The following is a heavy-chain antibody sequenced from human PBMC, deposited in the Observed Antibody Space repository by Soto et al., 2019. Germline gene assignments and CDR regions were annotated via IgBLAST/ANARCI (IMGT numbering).Heavy chain of an antibody. CDR3: ASTYSSSWYGYFDL. D-gene: IGHD6-13*01. V-gene: IGHV1-3*01. J-gene: IGHJ2*01. CDR2: INAGNGNT. Sequence: QGQLVQSGAEVKKPGASVKVSCKASGYTFTSYAIHWVRQAPGQRLEWMGWINAGNGNTKYSQKFQGRVTITRDTSASTAYMELSSLRSEDTTVYYCASTYSSSWYGYFDLWGRGTLVTVSS. CDR1: GYTFTSYA.